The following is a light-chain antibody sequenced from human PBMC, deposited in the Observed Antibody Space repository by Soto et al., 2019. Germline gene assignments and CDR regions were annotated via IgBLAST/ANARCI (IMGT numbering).Light chain of an antibody. V-gene: IGLV3-21*02. J-gene: IGLJ3*02. CDR3: QVWDSSSDHWV. Sequence: SYVLTQPPSVSVAPGQTARITCGGNNIGSKTVHWYQQKPGQAPVLVVYDDNDRPSDIPERFSGSNSGNTATLTIIRVEAGDEADYYCQVWDSSSDHWVFGGGTKLTVL. CDR1: NIGSKT. CDR2: DDN.